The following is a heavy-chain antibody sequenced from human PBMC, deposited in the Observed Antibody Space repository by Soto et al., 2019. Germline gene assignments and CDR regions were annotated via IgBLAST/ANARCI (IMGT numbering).Heavy chain of an antibody. CDR3: ARGRGYCSGGSCYFDY. CDR2: INNLGST. Sequence: QVQLQQWGAGLLKPSETLSLTCAVYGGSFSGYYWSWIRQPPGKGLEWIGEINNLGSTNYNASIKSRVTVSVDTSKNHFSLKLFSVTAADTAVYYCARGRGYCSGGSCYFDYWGQGTQVTVSS. D-gene: IGHD2-15*01. V-gene: IGHV4-34*01. J-gene: IGHJ4*02. CDR1: GGSFSGYY.